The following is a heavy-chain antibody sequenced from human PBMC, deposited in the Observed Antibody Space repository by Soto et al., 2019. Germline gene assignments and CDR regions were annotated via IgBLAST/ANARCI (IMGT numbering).Heavy chain of an antibody. CDR3: AREALRAIDYYGMDV. D-gene: IGHD5-12*01. Sequence: EVQLVESGGGLVQPGGSLRLSCAASGFTFSSYSMNWVRQAPGKGLEWVSYISSSSSTIYYADSVKGRFTISRDNAKNSLNLQMNSLRDEDTAVYYCAREALRAIDYYGMDVWGQGTTVTVSS. CDR2: ISSSSSTI. V-gene: IGHV3-48*02. CDR1: GFTFSSYS. J-gene: IGHJ6*02.